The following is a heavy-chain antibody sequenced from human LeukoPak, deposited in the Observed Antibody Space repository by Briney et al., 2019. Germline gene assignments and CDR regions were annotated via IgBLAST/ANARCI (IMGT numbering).Heavy chain of an antibody. V-gene: IGHV3-30*18. D-gene: IGHD1-1*01. CDR1: GFTFSSYG. J-gene: IGHJ6*02. CDR3: AKDIAGKYYYYGMDV. Sequence: GGSLRLSCAASGFTFSSYGMHWVRQAPGKGLEWVAVISYDGSNKYYADSVKGRFTISRDNSKSTLYLQMNSLRAEDTAVYYCAKDIAGKYYYYGMDVWGQGTTVTVSS. CDR2: ISYDGSNK.